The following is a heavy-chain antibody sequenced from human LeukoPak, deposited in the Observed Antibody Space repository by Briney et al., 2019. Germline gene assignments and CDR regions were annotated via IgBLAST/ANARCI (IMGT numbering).Heavy chain of an antibody. V-gene: IGHV3-53*01. J-gene: IGHJ5*02. CDR2: LYSGGST. D-gene: IGHD3-16*01. Sequence: GGSLRLSCAASGFTVSSNYMSWVRQAPGKGLEWVSVLYSGGSTYYADSVKGRFTVSRDNSKNTVYLQMNSLRVEDTAVYYCARVRGSNWFDPWGQGTLVTVSS. CDR1: GFTVSSNY. CDR3: ARVRGSNWFDP.